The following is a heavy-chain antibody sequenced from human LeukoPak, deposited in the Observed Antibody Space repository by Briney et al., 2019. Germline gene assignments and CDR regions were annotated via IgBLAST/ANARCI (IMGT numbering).Heavy chain of an antibody. V-gene: IGHV3-13*01. CDR3: ARDLCDSSSCHRYFEL. Sequence: GGSLRLSYAASGFTFSDYDMHWVRQATGKGLEWVSVVGKAGGTWYPASVKGRFTISRDNAKDSLYLQMNSLRVEDTAVYYCARDLCDSSSCHRYFELWGRGTLVTVSS. J-gene: IGHJ2*01. CDR2: VGKAGGT. D-gene: IGHD2-2*01. CDR1: GFTFSDYD.